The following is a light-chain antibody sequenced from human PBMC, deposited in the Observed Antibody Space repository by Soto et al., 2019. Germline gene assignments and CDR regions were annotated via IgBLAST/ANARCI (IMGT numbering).Light chain of an antibody. CDR3: QQYNSYPHT. J-gene: IGKJ4*01. CDR1: QGISTG. Sequence: DIQMTQSPSTLSASVGDRVTITCRASQGISTGLDWVQQKPGKAPKLLIYDASSLESGVPSRFSGSGSGTDFTLTISSLQPDDFATYDCQQYNSYPHTFGGGTKVEIK. V-gene: IGKV1-5*01. CDR2: DAS.